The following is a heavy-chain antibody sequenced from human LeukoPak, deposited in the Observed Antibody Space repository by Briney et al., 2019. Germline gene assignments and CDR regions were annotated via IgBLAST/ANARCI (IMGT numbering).Heavy chain of an antibody. D-gene: IGHD6-19*01. CDR2: IRPDGDRT. Sequence: QPGGSLPLSCAAPGFTFSTYSITWVRHGPGKGLEWVSAIRPDGDRTYYANSVRGRFTISRDNSKDTVYLQINGLRVEDTAVYYCAREQSGTRGWYTVDYWGQGTLVTVSS. CDR3: AREQSGTRGWYTVDY. J-gene: IGHJ4*02. CDR1: GFTFSTYS. V-gene: IGHV3-23*01.